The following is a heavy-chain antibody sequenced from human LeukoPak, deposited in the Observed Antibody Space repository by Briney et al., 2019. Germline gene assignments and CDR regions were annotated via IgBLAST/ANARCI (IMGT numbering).Heavy chain of an antibody. J-gene: IGHJ5*02. Sequence: SETLSLTCTVSGGSISSYYWSWIRQPPGKGLEWIGYIYNIGSTNYNPSLKSRATILVDTSKNQFSLKLSSVTAADTAVYYCARVGTSIAALGRFDPWGQGTLVTVSS. D-gene: IGHD6-6*01. CDR1: GGSISSYY. CDR2: IYNIGST. CDR3: ARVGTSIAALGRFDP. V-gene: IGHV4-59*01.